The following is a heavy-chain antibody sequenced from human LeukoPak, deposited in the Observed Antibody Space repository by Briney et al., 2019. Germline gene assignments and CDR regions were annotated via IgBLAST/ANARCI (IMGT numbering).Heavy chain of an antibody. Sequence: SETLSLTCTVSGGSISSYYWSWIRQPPGKGLEWIGYIYYSGSTNYNPYLKSRVTISVDTSKNQFSLKLSSVTAADTAVYYCARETAQKGAHYMDVWGKGTTVTISS. D-gene: IGHD3-16*01. CDR3: ARETAQKGAHYMDV. CDR1: GGSISSYY. CDR2: IYYSGST. V-gene: IGHV4-59*01. J-gene: IGHJ6*03.